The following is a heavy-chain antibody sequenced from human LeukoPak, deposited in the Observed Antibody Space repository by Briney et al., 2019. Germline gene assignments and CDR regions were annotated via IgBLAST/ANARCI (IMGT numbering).Heavy chain of an antibody. CDR3: ARRLTQYDCFDP. V-gene: IGHV6-1*01. D-gene: IGHD2-2*01. Sequence: SQTLSLTCAISGDSVSSNSVTWNWIRQSPSRGLEWLGRTYYRSTWYNDFAVSVRGRITVNPDTSKNQFSLHLNSVTPEDTAVYYCARRLTQYDCFDPWGQGILVTVSS. J-gene: IGHJ5*02. CDR2: TYYRSTWYN. CDR1: GDSVSSNSVT.